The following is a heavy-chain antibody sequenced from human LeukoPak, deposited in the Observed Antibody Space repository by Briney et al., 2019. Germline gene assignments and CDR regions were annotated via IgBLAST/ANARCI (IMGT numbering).Heavy chain of an antibody. CDR1: GYTFTSYD. D-gene: IGHD5-18*01. CDR3: ARDRYRTYYYGMDV. Sequence: ASVKVSCKASGYTFTSYDINWVRQATGQGLEWMGWMNPNSGNTGYAQKFQGRVTMTRNTSISTAYMELSSLRSEDTAVYYCARDRYRTYYYGMDVWGQGTTVTVSS. CDR2: MNPNSGNT. V-gene: IGHV1-8*01. J-gene: IGHJ6*02.